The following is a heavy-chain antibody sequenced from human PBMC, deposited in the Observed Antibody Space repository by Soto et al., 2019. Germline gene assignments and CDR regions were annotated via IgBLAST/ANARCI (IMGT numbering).Heavy chain of an antibody. Sequence: QLQLQESGPGLVKPSETLSLTCTVSGGSISSSSYYWGWIRQPPGKGLEWIGSIYYSGSTYYNPSLMSRVTKSVDTSKNQFSLKLSSVTAADTAVYYCARHPSAWLRPHRFDYWGQGTLVTVSS. CDR3: ARHPSAWLRPHRFDY. V-gene: IGHV4-39*01. CDR2: IYYSGST. CDR1: GGSISSSSYY. D-gene: IGHD5-12*01. J-gene: IGHJ4*02.